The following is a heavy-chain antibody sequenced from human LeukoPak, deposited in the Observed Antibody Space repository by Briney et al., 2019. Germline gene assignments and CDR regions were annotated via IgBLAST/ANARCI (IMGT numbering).Heavy chain of an antibody. CDR1: GFTFSIYT. V-gene: IGHV3-30-3*01. CDR2: ISSDESNK. J-gene: IGHJ4*02. CDR3: ATPLYYDYVWGSYRPTWQFDS. Sequence: GGSLRLSCAASGFTFSIYTMHWVRQAPGKGLEWVAVISSDESNKYSADSVKGRFTISRDNSKNTLYLQMNSLTAEATAVYYCATPLYYDYVWGSYRPTWQFDSWGQGILVTVSS. D-gene: IGHD3-16*02.